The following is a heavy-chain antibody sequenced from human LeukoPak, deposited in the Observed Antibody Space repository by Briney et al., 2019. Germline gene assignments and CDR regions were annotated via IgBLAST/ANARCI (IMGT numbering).Heavy chain of an antibody. V-gene: IGHV4-30-4*08. J-gene: IGHJ4*02. D-gene: IGHD2-21*01. CDR1: GGSISSGDYD. CDR3: AREYCGGDCYSKYYFDY. CDR2: IYYSGST. Sequence: SQTLSLTYTVSGGSISSGDYDWSWIRQPPGKGLEWIGYIYYSGSTYYNPSLKSRVTISVDTSKNQFSLKLSSVTAADTAVYYCAREYCGGDCYSKYYFDYWGQGTLVTVSS.